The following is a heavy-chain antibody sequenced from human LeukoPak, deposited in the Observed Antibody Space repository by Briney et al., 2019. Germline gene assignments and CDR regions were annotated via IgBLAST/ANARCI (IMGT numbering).Heavy chain of an antibody. Sequence: SETLSLTCAVYGVSFSGYYWGWIRQPPGKGLEWIGSIHYSGSTNYNPSLKSRVTISVDTYKNQFSLKLSSVTAADTDVYYCARGYCSGGSCYSYYYYNYMDVWGKGTTVTVSS. CDR3: ARGYCSGGSCYSYYYYNYMDV. J-gene: IGHJ6*03. CDR1: GVSFSGYY. D-gene: IGHD2-15*01. V-gene: IGHV4-34*01. CDR2: IHYSGST.